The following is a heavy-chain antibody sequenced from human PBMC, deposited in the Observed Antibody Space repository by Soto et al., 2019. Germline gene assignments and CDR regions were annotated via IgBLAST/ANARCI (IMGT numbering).Heavy chain of an antibody. D-gene: IGHD5-18*01. CDR3: AKDSGYNYGYFRWFDP. CDR2: IFYSGST. V-gene: IGHV4-59*01. J-gene: IGHJ5*02. CDR1: GSSISNYY. Sequence: SVTLSLTCTLSGSSISNYYWSWIRPPPGRGLEWIGHIFYSGSTNYNPALKSRVTISVDTSKSQFSLKLSSVTAADTAVYYCAKDSGYNYGYFRWFDPWGQGTLVTVS.